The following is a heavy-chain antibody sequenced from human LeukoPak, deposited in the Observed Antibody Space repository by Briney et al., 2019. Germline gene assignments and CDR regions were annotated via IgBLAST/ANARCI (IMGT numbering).Heavy chain of an antibody. V-gene: IGHV5-51*01. J-gene: IGHJ4*02. CDR1: GYIFTSHW. CDR2: IYPGDSDT. CDR3: ARFTMVRGVITAIDY. D-gene: IGHD3-10*01. Sequence: HGESLKISCKGSGYIFTSHWIGWVRQMPGKGLEWMGIIYPGDSDTRYSPSFQGQVTISADKSISTAYLQWSSLEASDTAMYYCARFTMVRGVITAIDYWGQGTLVTVSS.